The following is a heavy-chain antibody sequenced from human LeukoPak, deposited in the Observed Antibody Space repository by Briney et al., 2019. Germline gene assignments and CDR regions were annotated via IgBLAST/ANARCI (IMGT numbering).Heavy chain of an antibody. Sequence: TGGSLRLSCAASGFTFDDYAMHWVRQAPGKGLEWVSGISWNSGSIGYADSVKGRFTISRDNAKNSLYLQMNSLRAEDTALYYCAKGEYYGSLDYWGQGTLVTVSS. CDR2: ISWNSGSI. V-gene: IGHV3-9*01. J-gene: IGHJ4*02. CDR3: AKGEYYGSLDY. CDR1: GFTFDDYA. D-gene: IGHD3-10*01.